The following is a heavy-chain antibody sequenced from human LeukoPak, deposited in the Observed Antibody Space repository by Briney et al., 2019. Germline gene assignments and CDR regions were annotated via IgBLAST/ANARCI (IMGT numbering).Heavy chain of an antibody. V-gene: IGHV3-7*01. Sequence: PGGSLRLSCAASGFTFSSYWMSWVRQAPGKGLEWVANIKQDGSEKYYVDSVKGRFTISRDNAKNSLYLQMNSLRAEDAAVYYCARDLGPPYSSWFDPWGQGTLVTVSS. CDR1: GFTFSSYW. J-gene: IGHJ5*02. D-gene: IGHD6-13*01. CDR3: ARDLGPPYSSWFDP. CDR2: IKQDGSEK.